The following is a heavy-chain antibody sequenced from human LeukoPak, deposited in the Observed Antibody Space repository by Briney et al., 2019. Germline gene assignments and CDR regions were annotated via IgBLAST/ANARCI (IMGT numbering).Heavy chain of an antibody. D-gene: IGHD6-13*01. CDR2: IYSRGRT. Sequence: PSQTLSLTCTVSGVSISSSTSSWNWIRQPAGKGLEWIGRIYSRGRTNYSPSLKSRVTMSVDTSKNQFSLKLSSVTAADTAVYYCARDVVAAAGSFDYWGQGTQVTVSS. V-gene: IGHV4-61*02. CDR1: GVSISSSTSS. CDR3: ARDVVAAAGSFDY. J-gene: IGHJ4*02.